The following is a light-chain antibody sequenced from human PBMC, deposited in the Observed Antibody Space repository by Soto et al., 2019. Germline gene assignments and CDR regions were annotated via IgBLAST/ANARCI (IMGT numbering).Light chain of an antibody. CDR3: VLYMGSGISV. J-gene: IGLJ2*01. V-gene: IGLV8-61*01. CDR2: STD. Sequence: QTVVTQEPSFSVSPGGTVTLTCGLSSGSVSTSYYPSWYQQTPGQAPRTLIYSTDTRSSGVPDRFSASILGNKAALTITGAHADYDSVYYCVLYMGSGISVFGGGTKLTV. CDR1: SGSVSTSYY.